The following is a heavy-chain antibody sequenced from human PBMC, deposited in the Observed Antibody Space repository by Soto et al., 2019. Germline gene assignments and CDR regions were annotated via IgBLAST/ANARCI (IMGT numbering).Heavy chain of an antibody. D-gene: IGHD3-10*01. V-gene: IGHV1-46*01. CDR2: INPSGGST. CDR1: GYTFTSYY. CDR3: ARGGYYGSGSYYLYYYGMDV. Sequence: ASVKVSCKASGYTFTSYYMHWVRQAPGQRLEWMGIINPSGGSTSYAQKFQGRVTMTRDTSTSTVYMELSSLRSEDAAVYYCARGGYYGSGSYYLYYYGMDVWGQGTTVTVSS. J-gene: IGHJ6*02.